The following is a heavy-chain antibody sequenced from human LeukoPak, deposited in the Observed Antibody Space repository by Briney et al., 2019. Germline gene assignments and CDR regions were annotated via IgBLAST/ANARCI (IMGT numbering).Heavy chain of an antibody. V-gene: IGHV4-59*01. D-gene: IGHD6-19*01. J-gene: IGHJ4*02. CDR3: ARARVAVAGFDY. CDR2: IYYSGST. CDR1: GGSISSYY. Sequence: SETLSLTCTVSGGSISSYYWSWFRQPPGEGLEWIGYIYYSGSTNYNPSLKSRVTISVDTSKNQFSLKLSSVTAADTAVYYCARARVAVAGFDYWGQGTLVTVSS.